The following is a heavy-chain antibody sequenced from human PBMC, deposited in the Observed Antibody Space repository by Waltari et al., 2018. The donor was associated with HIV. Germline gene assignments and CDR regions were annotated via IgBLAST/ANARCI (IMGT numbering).Heavy chain of an antibody. V-gene: IGHV3-72*01. CDR1: GFTLSDHY. CDR3: ARGRAGKSSYYYYCMDV. D-gene: IGHD1-1*01. Sequence: EVQVVESGGGLVQPGGSLRLSCAASGFTLSDHYMDWVRQAPGKGREWVGRTRNKLNGYTTEYAASVKGRFTISRDDSKNSLSLQMNSLKTEDTAVYYCARGRAGKSSYYYYCMDVWGKGTTVTVSS. CDR2: TRNKLNGYTT. J-gene: IGHJ6*03.